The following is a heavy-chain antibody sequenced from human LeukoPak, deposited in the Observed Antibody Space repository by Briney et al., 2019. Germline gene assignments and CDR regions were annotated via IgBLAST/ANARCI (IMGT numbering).Heavy chain of an antibody. J-gene: IGHJ4*02. V-gene: IGHV4-59*12. CDR2: IYYSGRT. D-gene: IGHD3-10*01. CDR3: AGDYGSGSYRFDY. CDR1: GGSFSSYS. Sequence: SETLSLTCAVYGGSFSSYSWSWVRQPPGRGLEWIGYIYYSGRTTYNPSLKSRVTISLDTSKNQFSLKLTSVTAADTAVYYCAGDYGSGSYRFDYWGQGTLVTVSS.